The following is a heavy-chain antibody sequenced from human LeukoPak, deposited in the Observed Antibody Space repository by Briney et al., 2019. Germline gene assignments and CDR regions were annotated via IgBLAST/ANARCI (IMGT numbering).Heavy chain of an antibody. CDR3: ATYSILNAREFRY. V-gene: IGHV3-21*01. CDR2: IGTRSSSL. CDR1: GFTFSTYA. Sequence: PGGSLRLSCAASGFTFSTYAMNWVRQAPGKGLEWVSSIGTRSSSLYYADSLKGRFTISRDNAKNSVYLQMNSLGADDTAVYYCATYSILNAREFRYWGQGTLVTVTS. J-gene: IGHJ1*01. D-gene: IGHD4-11*01.